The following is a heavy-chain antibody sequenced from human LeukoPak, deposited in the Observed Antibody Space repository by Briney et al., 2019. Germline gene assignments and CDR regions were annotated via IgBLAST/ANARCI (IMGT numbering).Heavy chain of an antibody. Sequence: ASVKVSCKSSGYTFIYHYMHWVRQAPGQGLEWMGWINPKSGDTNYPQKFQGRVTMTRDTSISTVFMELSGLTSDDTALYYCATEGQYYYYLDVWGKGTTVIVSS. V-gene: IGHV1-2*02. J-gene: IGHJ6*03. CDR2: INPKSGDT. D-gene: IGHD4-11*01. CDR1: GYTFIYHY. CDR3: ATEGQYYYYLDV.